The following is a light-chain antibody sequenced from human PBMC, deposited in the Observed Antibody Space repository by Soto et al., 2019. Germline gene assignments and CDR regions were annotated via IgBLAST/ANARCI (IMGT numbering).Light chain of an antibody. V-gene: IGKV1-5*01. CDR2: DAS. Sequence: DIQMTQSPSTLSASVGDRVTITCRASQTISSWLAWYQQKPGKAPELLIYDASTLHSGVPSRFSGSESGTEFTLTINSLQPDDFATYYCQQYNSYPYAFCQGTKLEIK. J-gene: IGKJ2*01. CDR3: QQYNSYPYA. CDR1: QTISSW.